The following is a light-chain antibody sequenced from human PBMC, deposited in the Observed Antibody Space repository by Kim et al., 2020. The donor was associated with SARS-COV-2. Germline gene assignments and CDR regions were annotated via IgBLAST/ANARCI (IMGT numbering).Light chain of an antibody. V-gene: IGLV3-1*01. J-gene: IGLJ1*01. CDR1: KLGDKY. CDR3: QAWDSSTNYV. Sequence: SYELTQPPSVSVSPGQTASITCSGDKLGDKYACWYQQKPGQSPVLVIYQDSKRPSGIPERFSGSNSGNTVTLTISGTQAMDEADYYCQAWDSSTNYVFGTGTKVTVL. CDR2: QDS.